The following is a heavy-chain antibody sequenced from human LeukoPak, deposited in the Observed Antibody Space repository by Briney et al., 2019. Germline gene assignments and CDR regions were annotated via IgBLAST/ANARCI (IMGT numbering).Heavy chain of an antibody. Sequence: PGGSLRLSCAASGFTFSNAWMSWVRQAPGKGLEWVGRIKSKTDGGTTDSAAPVKGRFTISRDNSKNTLYLQMNSLRAEDTAVYYCAKGGHYYDSSGFHYWGQGTLVTVSS. CDR3: AKGGHYYDSSGFHY. CDR2: IKSKTDGGTT. J-gene: IGHJ4*02. CDR1: GFTFSNAW. V-gene: IGHV3-15*01. D-gene: IGHD3-22*01.